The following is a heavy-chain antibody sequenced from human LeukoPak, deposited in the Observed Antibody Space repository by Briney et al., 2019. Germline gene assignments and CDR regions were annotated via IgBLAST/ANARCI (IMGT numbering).Heavy chain of an antibody. CDR1: GGTFSSYA. CDR3: AKEGVVPAAWFAD. D-gene: IGHD2-2*01. Sequence: SVKVSCKASGGTFSSYAISWVRQAPGQGLEWMGGIIPIFGTANYAQKFQGRVTITADESTSTAYIELRSLRSEDTAVYYCAKEGVVPAAWFADWGEGTLVTVYS. J-gene: IGHJ4*02. CDR2: IIPIFGTA. V-gene: IGHV1-69*01.